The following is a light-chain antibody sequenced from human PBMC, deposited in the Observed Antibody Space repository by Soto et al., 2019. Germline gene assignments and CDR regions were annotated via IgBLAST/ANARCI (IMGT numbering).Light chain of an antibody. CDR2: GAS. Sequence: EIVMTQSPATLSVSPGERATLSCRASQSVSSNLAWYQQKPGQAPRLLIYGASTRATAIPARFSGSGYRTEFTLPISNLQSEDFAVYYCQQYNNWPPINLGKGKRLELK. CDR1: QSVSSN. V-gene: IGKV3D-15*01. CDR3: QQYNNWPPIN. J-gene: IGKJ5*01.